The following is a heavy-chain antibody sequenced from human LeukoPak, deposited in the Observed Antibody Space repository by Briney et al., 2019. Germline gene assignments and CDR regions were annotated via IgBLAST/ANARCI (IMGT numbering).Heavy chain of an antibody. D-gene: IGHD3-9*01. Sequence: GGSLRLSCAASGFMFSYYDMDWVRQAPGKGLEWVGNISYDGSKRYYADSMEGRFTISRDNSKNTLYLQMNSLPAEDTAVYYCANLLDVLTGNDYWGQGTLVTVSP. V-gene: IGHV3-30*02. J-gene: IGHJ4*02. CDR2: ISYDGSKR. CDR3: ANLLDVLTGNDY. CDR1: GFMFSYYD.